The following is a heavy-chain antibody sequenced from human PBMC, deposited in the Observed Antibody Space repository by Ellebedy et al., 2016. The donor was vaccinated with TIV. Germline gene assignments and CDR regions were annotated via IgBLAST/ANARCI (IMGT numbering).Heavy chain of an antibody. V-gene: IGHV3-7*01. CDR1: GFSVSSYY. J-gene: IGHJ4*03. CDR2: IKQDGSEK. CDR3: ARDQGWAYPGSTRFDY. Sequence: PGGSLRLSCAASGFSVSSYYMSWVRQAPGKGLEWVANIKQDGSEKWYVDSVKGRFTISRDNAKNSLYLQMSSLRAEDTAVYYCARDQGWAYPGSTRFDYWGQGTLVTVSS. D-gene: IGHD3-10*01.